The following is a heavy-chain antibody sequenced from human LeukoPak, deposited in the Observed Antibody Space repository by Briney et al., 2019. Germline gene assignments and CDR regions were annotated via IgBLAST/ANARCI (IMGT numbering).Heavy chain of an antibody. Sequence: GGSLRLSCAAAGFTFSSYWMSWVRQAPGKGLKWVANIRQDGSEKQYVDSMKGRFTISRDNAKNSLYLQMSSLRGEDTAVYYCARLQRAVTGTLWGQGTLVIVSS. CDR1: GFTFSSYW. J-gene: IGHJ4*02. D-gene: IGHD6-19*01. CDR3: ARLQRAVTGTL. V-gene: IGHV3-7*01. CDR2: IRQDGSEK.